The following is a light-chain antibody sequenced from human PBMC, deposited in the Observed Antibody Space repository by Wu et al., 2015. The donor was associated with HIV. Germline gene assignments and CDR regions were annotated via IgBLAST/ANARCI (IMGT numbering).Light chain of an antibody. Sequence: DIQMTQSPSSLSASVGERVSITCQASHDIKNYLNWYQQKPGKAPKLLIFDSSNLEAGASSRFSGSGFGTHFTFTISSLQPEDIATYYCQQYDGDSYHLYTLVQGTKLEMK. CDR3: QQYDGDSYHLYT. CDR1: HDIKNY. V-gene: IGKV1-33*01. CDR2: DSS. J-gene: IGKJ2*01.